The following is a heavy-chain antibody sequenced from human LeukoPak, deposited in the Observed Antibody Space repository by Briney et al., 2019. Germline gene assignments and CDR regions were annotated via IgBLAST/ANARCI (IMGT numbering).Heavy chain of an antibody. Sequence: PGRSLRLSCAASGFTFSSYGMHWVRQAPGKGLEWVAVISYDGSNKYYADSVKGRFTISRDNSKNTLYLQMNSLRAEDTAVYYCARAGYCSSTSCYAGFDYWGQGTLVTVSS. V-gene: IGHV3-30*19. CDR2: ISYDGSNK. J-gene: IGHJ4*02. CDR3: ARAGYCSSTSCYAGFDY. CDR1: GFTFSSYG. D-gene: IGHD2-2*01.